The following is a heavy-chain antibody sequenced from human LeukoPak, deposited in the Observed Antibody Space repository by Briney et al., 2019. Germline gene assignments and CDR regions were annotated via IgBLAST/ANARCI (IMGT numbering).Heavy chain of an antibody. J-gene: IGHJ6*02. CDR2: IYYSGST. D-gene: IGHD6-13*01. Sequence: SETLSLTCTVSGGSINSYYWSWIRQPPGKGLEWIGYIYYSGSTNYNPSLKSRVTISVDTSKNQFSLKLSSVTAADTAVYYCAIGYSSSWYYYYGMDVWGQGTTVTVSS. V-gene: IGHV4-59*01. CDR1: GGSINSYY. CDR3: AIGYSSSWYYYYGMDV.